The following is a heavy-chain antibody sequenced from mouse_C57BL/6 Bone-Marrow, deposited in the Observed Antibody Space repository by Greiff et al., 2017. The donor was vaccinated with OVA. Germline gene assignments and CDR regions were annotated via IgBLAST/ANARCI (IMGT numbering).Heavy chain of an antibody. D-gene: IGHD2-10*01. Sequence: VQLQQSGAELARPGASVKMSCKASGYTFTSYTMHWVKQRPGQGLEWIGYINPSSGYTKYNQKFKDKATLTADKSSSTAYMQLSSLTSEDSAVYYCARLPSYDYYAMDYWGQGTSVTVSS. J-gene: IGHJ4*01. CDR2: INPSSGYT. V-gene: IGHV1-4*01. CDR3: ARLPSYDYYAMDY. CDR1: GYTFTSYT.